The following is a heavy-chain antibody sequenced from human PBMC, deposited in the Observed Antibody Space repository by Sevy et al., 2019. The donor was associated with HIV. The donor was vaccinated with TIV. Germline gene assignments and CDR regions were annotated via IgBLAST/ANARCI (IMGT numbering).Heavy chain of an antibody. CDR3: AREGCTQPHDY. CDR1: GFTFAKYS. J-gene: IGHJ4*02. V-gene: IGHV3-23*01. Sequence: GGSLRLSCAASGFTFAKYSMSWVRQAPGKGLEWVSTFSFGCGRINYADSVKDRFTSSRDDSKNTLFLQMNSLRAEDTATYFCAREGCTQPHDYWGQGTLVTVSS. D-gene: IGHD2-8*01. CDR2: FSFGCGRI.